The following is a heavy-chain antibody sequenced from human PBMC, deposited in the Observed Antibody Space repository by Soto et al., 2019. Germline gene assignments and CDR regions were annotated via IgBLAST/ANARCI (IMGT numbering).Heavy chain of an antibody. V-gene: IGHV1-18*01. CDR2: ITAYNGNT. CDR1: GYTFTNYG. CDR3: ARDRRGASSGYYLY. Sequence: QVQLVQSEVEVKKPGASVKVSCKASGYTFTNYGISWVRQAPGQGLEWMGWITAYNGNTDYAQRLQGRVTMTTDTFTSTAYMELRSLRFDDTAVYYCARDRRGASSGYYLYWGQGTLVTVSS. D-gene: IGHD3-22*01. J-gene: IGHJ4*02.